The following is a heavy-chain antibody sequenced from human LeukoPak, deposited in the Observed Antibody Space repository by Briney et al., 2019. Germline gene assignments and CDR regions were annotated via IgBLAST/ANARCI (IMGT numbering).Heavy chain of an antibody. CDR3: ARHFEWSTVTPFDY. J-gene: IGHJ4*02. V-gene: IGHV4-59*08. CDR1: GGSISSYY. Sequence: PSETLSLTCTVSGGSISSYYWSWIRQPPGKGLEWIGYIYYSGSTNYNSSLKSRVTISVDTSKNQFSLKLSSVTAADTAVYYCARHFEWSTVTPFDYWGQGTLVTVSS. CDR2: IYYSGST. D-gene: IGHD4-17*01.